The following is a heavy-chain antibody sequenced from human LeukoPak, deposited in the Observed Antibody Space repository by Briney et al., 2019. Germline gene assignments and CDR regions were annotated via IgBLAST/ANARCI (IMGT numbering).Heavy chain of an antibody. CDR2: ISSSSSYI. CDR3: AGERGYSYGYGY. J-gene: IGHJ4*02. CDR1: GFTFSSYS. Sequence: GGSLRLSCAASGFTFSSYSMNWVRQVPGKGLEWVSSISSSSSYIYYADSVKGRFTISRDNAKNSLYLQMNSLRAEDTAVYYCAGERGYSYGYGYWGQGTLVTVSS. V-gene: IGHV3-21*01. D-gene: IGHD5-18*01.